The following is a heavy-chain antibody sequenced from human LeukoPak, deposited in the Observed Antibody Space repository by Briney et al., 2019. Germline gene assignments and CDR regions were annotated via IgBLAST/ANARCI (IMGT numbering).Heavy chain of an antibody. CDR3: AKDGYVSWAYQLSHFDY. D-gene: IGHD2-2*03. J-gene: IGHJ4*02. CDR1: TCTFSSYT. Sequence: GGSLRLSCAASTCTFSSYTMSWVRQAPGKGLEWVSAISNSGGSTYYADSVKGRFTISRDNSKNTLYLQMNSLRAEDTAVYYCAKDGYVSWAYQLSHFDYWGQGTLVTVSS. CDR2: ISNSGGST. V-gene: IGHV3-23*01.